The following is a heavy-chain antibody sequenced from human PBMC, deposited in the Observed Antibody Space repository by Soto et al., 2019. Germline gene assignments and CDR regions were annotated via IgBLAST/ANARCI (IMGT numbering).Heavy chain of an antibody. CDR3: AKGGHIDF. V-gene: IGHV3-7*03. Sequence: LRLSCAASGFSFSTYWMSWVRQAPGKGLEWVANIKDDGGETYYVDSVKGRFTISRDNAKTSLYLQMNSLRAEDTAVYYCAKGGHIDFCGQGTLVTVSS. D-gene: IGHD3-16*01. J-gene: IGHJ4*01. CDR2: IKDDGGET. CDR1: GFSFSTYW.